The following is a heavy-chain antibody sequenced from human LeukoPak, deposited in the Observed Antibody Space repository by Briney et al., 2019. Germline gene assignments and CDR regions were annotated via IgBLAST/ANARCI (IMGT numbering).Heavy chain of an antibody. V-gene: IGHV4-59*01. CDR3: ARSRYTSSWYSLDWFDP. J-gene: IGHJ5*02. CDR2: IYYSGST. D-gene: IGHD6-13*01. Sequence: SETLSLTCTVSGGSISSYYWSWIRQPPGKGLEWIGYIYYSGSTNYNPSLKSRVTISVDTSKNQFSLKLSSVTAADTAVYYCARSRYTSSWYSLDWFDPWGQGTLVTVSS. CDR1: GGSISSYY.